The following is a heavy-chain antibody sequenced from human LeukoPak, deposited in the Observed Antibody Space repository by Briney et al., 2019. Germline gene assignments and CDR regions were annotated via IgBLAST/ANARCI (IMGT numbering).Heavy chain of an antibody. Sequence: PSETLSLTCTVSGGSISSYYWSWIRQPAGKGLEWIGRIYTSGSTNYNPSLKSRVTISVDTSKNQFSLKLSSVTAADTAVYYCARGPVWTPPPSGYDYWGQGTLVTVSS. J-gene: IGHJ4*02. D-gene: IGHD5-12*01. CDR3: ARGPVWTPPPSGYDY. CDR1: GGSISSYY. CDR2: IYTSGST. V-gene: IGHV4-4*07.